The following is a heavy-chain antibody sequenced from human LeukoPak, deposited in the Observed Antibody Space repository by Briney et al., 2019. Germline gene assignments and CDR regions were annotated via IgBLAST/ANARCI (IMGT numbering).Heavy chain of an antibody. V-gene: IGHV3-9*01. CDR3: AKDIGPGSGNYYYYGMDV. Sequence: PGGSLRLSCAASGFTLDDYAMHWVRQAPGKGLEWVSGISWNSGSIGYADSVKGRFTISRDNAKNSLYLQMNSLRAEDTALYYCAKDIGPGSGNYYYYGMDVWGQGTTVTVSS. D-gene: IGHD1-26*01. CDR2: ISWNSGSI. CDR1: GFTLDDYA. J-gene: IGHJ6*02.